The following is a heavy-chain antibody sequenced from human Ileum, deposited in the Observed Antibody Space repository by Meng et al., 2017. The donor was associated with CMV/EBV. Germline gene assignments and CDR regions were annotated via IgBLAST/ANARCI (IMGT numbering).Heavy chain of an antibody. Sequence: GGSLRLSCAASGFTFSDHYMDWVRQAPGKGLEWVGRTRNKARSYTTEYAASVKGRFIISRDESENSLYLQMNSLKTEDTAVHYCGRVSYDSSGYHYLDYWGQGTLVTVSS. D-gene: IGHD3-22*01. CDR3: GRVSYDSSGYHYLDY. CDR1: GFTFSDHY. J-gene: IGHJ4*02. CDR2: TRNKARSYTT. V-gene: IGHV3-72*01.